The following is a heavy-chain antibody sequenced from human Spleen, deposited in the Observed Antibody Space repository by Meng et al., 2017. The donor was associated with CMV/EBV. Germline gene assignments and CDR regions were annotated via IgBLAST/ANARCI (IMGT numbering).Heavy chain of an antibody. CDR3: ARHHHSPTFDY. CDR2: VVYSGTT. J-gene: IGHJ4*02. D-gene: IGHD1-14*01. V-gene: IGHV4-39*01. Sequence: QLQVQASGPGLVKPSETLSLTCTVSGGSISSSSYYWAWIRQPPGEGLEWIGSVVYSGTTYYTSSLKSRVSISVDTSKNQFSLKLSSVTAADTAVYYCARHHHSPTFDYWGQGTLVTVSS. CDR1: GGSISSSSYY.